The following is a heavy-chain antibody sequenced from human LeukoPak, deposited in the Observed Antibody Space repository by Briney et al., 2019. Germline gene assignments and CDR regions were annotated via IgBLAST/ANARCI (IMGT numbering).Heavy chain of an antibody. CDR2: IRYDGSNK. CDR3: ARDTGVVAATPSFDY. CDR1: GFTFSSYG. V-gene: IGHV3-30*02. J-gene: IGHJ4*02. Sequence: HPGGSLRLSCAASGFTFSSYGMYWVRQAPGKGLEWVAFIRYDGSNKYYADSVKGRFTISRDNSKNTLDLQMNSLRAEDTAVYYCARDTGVVAATPSFDYWGQGTLVTVSS. D-gene: IGHD2-15*01.